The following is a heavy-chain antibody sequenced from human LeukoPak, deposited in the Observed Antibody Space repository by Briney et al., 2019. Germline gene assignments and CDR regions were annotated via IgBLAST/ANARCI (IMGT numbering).Heavy chain of an antibody. CDR3: AKDLYYDILTGPFDY. Sequence: GGSLRLSCAASGFTFSSYGMHWVRQAPGKGLEWVAFIRYDGSNKYYADSVKGRFTISRDNSKNTLFLQMNSLRAEDTAVYYCAKDLYYDILTGPFDYWGQGTLVTVSS. D-gene: IGHD3-9*01. CDR1: GFTFSSYG. V-gene: IGHV3-30*02. CDR2: IRYDGSNK. J-gene: IGHJ4*02.